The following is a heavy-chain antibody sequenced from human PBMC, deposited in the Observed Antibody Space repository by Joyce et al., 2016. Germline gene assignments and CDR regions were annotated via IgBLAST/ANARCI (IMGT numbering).Heavy chain of an antibody. D-gene: IGHD4-17*01. Sequence: VLLVESGGGLVKPGGSLRLSCAASGFTFSNTCMTWGRQAPGKGLEWVGRIKSKTDGGTTDYAAPVKGRFTISRDDSKKTLYLQMHGLKTEDTAVYYCSTNTVLGDAFDIWGQGTMVSVSS. CDR3: STNTVLGDAFDI. CDR1: GFTFSNTC. CDR2: IKSKTDGGTT. V-gene: IGHV3-15*01. J-gene: IGHJ3*02.